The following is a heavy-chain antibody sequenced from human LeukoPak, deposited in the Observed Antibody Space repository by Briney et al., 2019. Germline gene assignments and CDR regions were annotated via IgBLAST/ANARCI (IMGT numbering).Heavy chain of an antibody. CDR1: GFTVTNNY. D-gene: IGHD3-16*01. CDR3: AKDLTNGWGTFDY. Sequence: GGSLRLSCAASGFTVTNNYMNWVRQAPGKGLEWVSFIYSDGSTFYSDSVKGRFTISRHNSKNIVYLQMNSLRTEDTAVYYCAKDLTNGWGTFDYWGQGTLVTVSS. CDR2: IYSDGST. J-gene: IGHJ4*02. V-gene: IGHV3-53*04.